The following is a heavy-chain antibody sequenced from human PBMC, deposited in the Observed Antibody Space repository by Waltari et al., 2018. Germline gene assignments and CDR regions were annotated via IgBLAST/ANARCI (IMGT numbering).Heavy chain of an antibody. J-gene: IGHJ3*02. Sequence: QVQLVESGGGVVQPGRSLRLSCAASGFTFSSYAMHWVRQAPGKGLEWVAVISYDGSNKYYADSVKGRFTISRDNSKNTLYLQMNSLRAEDTAVYYCARGLDKGLTFDIWGQGTMVTVSS. CDR2: ISYDGSNK. CDR3: ARGLDKGLTFDI. CDR1: GFTFSSYA. D-gene: IGHD2-15*01. V-gene: IGHV3-30-3*01.